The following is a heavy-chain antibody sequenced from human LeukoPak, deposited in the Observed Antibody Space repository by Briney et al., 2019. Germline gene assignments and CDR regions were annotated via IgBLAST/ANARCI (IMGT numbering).Heavy chain of an antibody. D-gene: IGHD6-6*01. CDR2: INQDGTEK. Sequence: GGSLRLSCAASGFTFSSYWMSWVRQAPGEGLEWVAKINQDGTEKAYVDSVRGRFTISRDNAKNSLFLQMNSLRAEDTAVYYCARDSQYSTSPYDYWGQGTLVTVSS. CDR1: GFTFSSYW. CDR3: ARDSQYSTSPYDY. J-gene: IGHJ4*02. V-gene: IGHV3-7*03.